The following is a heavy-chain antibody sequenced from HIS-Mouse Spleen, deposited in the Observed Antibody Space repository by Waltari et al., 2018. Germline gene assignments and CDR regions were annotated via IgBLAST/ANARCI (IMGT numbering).Heavy chain of an antibody. CDR1: GGSISSSSSY. J-gene: IGHJ2*01. CDR2: IYYSGST. CDR3: AREIPYSSSWYDWYFDL. D-gene: IGHD6-13*01. V-gene: IGHV4-39*07. Sequence: QLQLQESGPGLVKPSETLSLTCTVSGGSISSSSSYWGRIRRPPGKGLEWMGSIYYSGSTYYNPSLKSRVTISVDTSKNQFSLKLSSVTAADTAVYYCAREIPYSSSWYDWYFDLWGRGTLVTVSS.